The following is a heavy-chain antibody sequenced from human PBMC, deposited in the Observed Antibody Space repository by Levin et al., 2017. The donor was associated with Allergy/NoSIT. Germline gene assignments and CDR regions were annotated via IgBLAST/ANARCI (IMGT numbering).Heavy chain of an antibody. J-gene: IGHJ4*02. Sequence: QTGGSLRLSCAASGFTFSTFAMSWVRQAPGSRLEWVSSITSSGDSAHYTDSVRGRFTISRDNSKNTLYLQMNSLRAEDTAVYYCAKDLTVTTISYFDYWGQGTLVTVSS. V-gene: IGHV3-23*01. D-gene: IGHD4-17*01. CDR2: ITSSGDSA. CDR3: AKDLTVTTISYFDY. CDR1: GFTFSTFA.